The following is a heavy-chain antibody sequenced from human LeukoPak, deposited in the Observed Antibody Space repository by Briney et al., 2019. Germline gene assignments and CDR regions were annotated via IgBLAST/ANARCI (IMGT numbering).Heavy chain of an antibody. D-gene: IGHD3-16*01. CDR1: GFTFSSYS. CDR2: IKQDGSEK. J-gene: IGHJ4*02. CDR3: ASSYYDYVWGSQTYYFDY. V-gene: IGHV3-7*01. Sequence: GGSLRLSCAASGFTFSSYSMNWVRQAPGKGLEWVANIKQDGSEKYYVDSVKGRFTISRDNAKNSLYLQMNSLRAEDTAVYYCASSYYDYVWGSQTYYFDYWGQGTLVTVSS.